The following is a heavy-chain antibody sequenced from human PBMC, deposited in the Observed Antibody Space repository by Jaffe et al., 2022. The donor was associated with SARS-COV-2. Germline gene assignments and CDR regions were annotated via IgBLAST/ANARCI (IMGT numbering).Heavy chain of an antibody. D-gene: IGHD1-20*01. CDR1: GFAFSTCF. CDR3: VKEEGDSHITFDY. V-gene: IGHV3-30*04. CDR2: ISPDGKTK. J-gene: IGHJ2*01. Sequence: QVQLVESGGGVVQPGGSLRLSCAASGFAFSTCFMHWVRQAPGKGLEWAAVISPDGKTKYYADSVKGRFTISRDNSKSTVDLQMDSLSTEDTAVYYCVKEEGDSHITFDYWGRGTLVTVFS.